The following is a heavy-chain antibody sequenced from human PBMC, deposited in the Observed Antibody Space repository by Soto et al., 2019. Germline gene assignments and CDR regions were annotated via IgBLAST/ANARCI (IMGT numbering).Heavy chain of an antibody. CDR1: GYTFTDYA. J-gene: IGHJ6*02. CDR2: INAGNGDT. D-gene: IGHD5-18*01. CDR3: ARDLRGDTFGYVPYYYGMDV. Sequence: ASVKVSCKAFGYTFTDYAIHWVRQAPRQGLEWLGWINAGNGDTIYSQKFQGRVTIIRDTSASTACMELSSLRSEDTAVYYCARDLRGDTFGYVPYYYGMDVWGQGTTVTSP. V-gene: IGHV1-3*01.